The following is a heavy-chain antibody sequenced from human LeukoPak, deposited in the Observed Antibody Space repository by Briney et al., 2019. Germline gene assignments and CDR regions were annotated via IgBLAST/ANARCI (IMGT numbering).Heavy chain of an antibody. CDR2: ISYDGSNK. D-gene: IGHD1/OR15-1a*01. CDR3: ARESAHQERNSPSLYYFDY. J-gene: IGHJ4*02. V-gene: IGHV3-30-3*01. Sequence: GGSLRLSCAASGFTFSSYAMHWVRQAPGKGLEWVAVISYDGSNKYYADSVKGRFTISRDNSKNTLYLQMNSLRAEDTAVYYCARESAHQERNSPSLYYFDYWGQGTLVTVSS. CDR1: GFTFSSYA.